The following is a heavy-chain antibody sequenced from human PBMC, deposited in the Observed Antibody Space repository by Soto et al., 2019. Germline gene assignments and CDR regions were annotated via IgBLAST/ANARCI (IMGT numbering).Heavy chain of an antibody. CDR2: IIPIFGTA. CDR1: GGTFSSYA. D-gene: IGHD5-18*01. Sequence: SVKVSCKASGGTFSSYAISWVRQAPGQGLEWMGGIIPIFGTANYAQEFQGRVTITADESTSTAYMELSSLRSEDTAVYYCARAPNTAMPSDYWGQGTLVTVSS. J-gene: IGHJ4*02. V-gene: IGHV1-69*13. CDR3: ARAPNTAMPSDY.